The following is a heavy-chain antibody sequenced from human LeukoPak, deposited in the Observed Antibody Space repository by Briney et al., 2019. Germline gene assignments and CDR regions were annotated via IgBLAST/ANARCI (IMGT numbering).Heavy chain of an antibody. CDR3: ARDGKGSGGSHDWYYFDY. D-gene: IGHD2-15*01. V-gene: IGHV4-38-2*02. CDR2: IYHSGYT. J-gene: IGHJ4*02. CDR1: GYSISSGYY. Sequence: SETLPLTCNVSGYSISSGYYWGWIRQPPGKGLEWIGSIYHSGYTHYNPSLKGRVTMSVDTSKNEFSLKLSSVTAADTAMYYCARDGKGSGGSHDWYYFDYWGQGTLVTVSS.